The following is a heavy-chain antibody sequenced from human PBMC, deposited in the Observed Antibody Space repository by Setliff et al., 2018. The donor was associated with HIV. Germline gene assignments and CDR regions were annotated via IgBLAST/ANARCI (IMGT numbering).Heavy chain of an antibody. CDR1: GGSFSGYY. D-gene: IGHD3-10*01. V-gene: IGHV4-4*09. Sequence: LSLTCAVYGGSFSGYYWSWIRQPPGKGLEWIGYIYTSGSTNYNPSLKSRVTISVDTSKNQFSLTLTSVTAADTAVYYCVRDPPLITYGPDHPFDIWGQGTMVTVSS. J-gene: IGHJ3*02. CDR2: IYTSGST. CDR3: VRDPPLITYGPDHPFDI.